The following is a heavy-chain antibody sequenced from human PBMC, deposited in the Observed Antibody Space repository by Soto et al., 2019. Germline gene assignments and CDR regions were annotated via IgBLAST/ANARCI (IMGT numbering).Heavy chain of an antibody. V-gene: IGHV4-31*03. CDR3: ASVIAGASEYYFDF. Sequence: SETLSLTCTVSGVSISSGGYYWSWIRQHPGKGLEWIGNIYYSGRTYYNPSLKSRVILSGDTSRNHFSLTLRSVTAADSAMYYCASVIAGASEYYFDFWGQGAMVTASS. D-gene: IGHD2-8*02. CDR1: GVSISSGGYY. CDR2: IYYSGRT. J-gene: IGHJ4*02.